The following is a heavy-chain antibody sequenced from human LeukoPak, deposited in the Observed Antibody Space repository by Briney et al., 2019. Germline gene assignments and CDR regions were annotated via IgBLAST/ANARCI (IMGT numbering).Heavy chain of an antibody. V-gene: IGHV4-61*02. CDR2: IYTSGST. CDR3: ARDLEVVPAAILRYDAFDI. Sequence: PSQTLSLTCTVSGGSISSGSYYWSWIRQPAGKGLEWIGRIYTSGSTNYNPSLKSRVTISVDTSKNQFSLKLSSVTAADTAVYYCARDLEVVPAAILRYDAFDIWGQGTMVTVSS. CDR1: GGSISSGSYY. D-gene: IGHD2-2*01. J-gene: IGHJ3*02.